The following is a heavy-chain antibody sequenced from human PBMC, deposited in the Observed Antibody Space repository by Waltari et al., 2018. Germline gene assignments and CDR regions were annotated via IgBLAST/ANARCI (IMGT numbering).Heavy chain of an antibody. V-gene: IGHV3-13*04. CDR2: IGIAGDT. Sequence: EVQLVESGGDLVQPGGSLRLSCAASGFTLSSHDMHWVRQPTGKGLEWVSGIGIAGDTYHAGSVKGRFTISRENAKNSLYLQMNSLRAGDTAVYYCARVTNNGFDIWGQGTMVTVSS. CDR1: GFTLSSHD. J-gene: IGHJ3*02. D-gene: IGHD1-1*01. CDR3: ARVTNNGFDI.